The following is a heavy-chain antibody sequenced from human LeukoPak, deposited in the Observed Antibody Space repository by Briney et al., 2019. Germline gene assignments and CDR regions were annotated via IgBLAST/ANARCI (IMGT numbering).Heavy chain of an antibody. CDR2: ITSDGSST. Sequence: GGSLRLSCAASGLTFSSYWMHWVRQAPGKGLVWVSRITSDGSSTIYADSVKGRFTISRDNTKNSLYLQMNNLRVEDTAVYYCARDKYYHIDVWGKGTTVIISS. V-gene: IGHV3-74*01. CDR1: GLTFSSYW. J-gene: IGHJ6*03. CDR3: ARDKYYHIDV.